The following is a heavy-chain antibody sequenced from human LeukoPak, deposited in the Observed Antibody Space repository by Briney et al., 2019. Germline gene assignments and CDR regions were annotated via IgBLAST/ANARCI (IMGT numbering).Heavy chain of an antibody. CDR2: INHSGST. J-gene: IGHJ4*02. D-gene: IGHD6-25*01. CDR1: GGSFSGYY. Sequence: SETLSLTCAVYGGSFSGYYWSWIRQPPGKGLEWIGEINHSGSTNYNPSLKSRVTISVDTSKNQFSLKLSSVTAADTAVYYCVHRGYDFDYWGQGTLVTVSS. CDR3: VHRGYDFDY. V-gene: IGHV4-34*01.